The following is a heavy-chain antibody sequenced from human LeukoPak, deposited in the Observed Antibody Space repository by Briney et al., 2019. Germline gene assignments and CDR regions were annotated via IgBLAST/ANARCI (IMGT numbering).Heavy chain of an antibody. D-gene: IGHD5-18*01. Sequence: GASVKVSCKASGGTFSSYAISWVRQAPGHGLEWMGGIIPIFGTANYAQKFQGRVTITADESTSTAYMELSSLRSGDTAVYYCVRDPSIQFTHLDHWGQGTLVTVSS. J-gene: IGHJ4*02. CDR3: VRDPSIQFTHLDH. V-gene: IGHV1-69*13. CDR2: IIPIFGTA. CDR1: GGTFSSYA.